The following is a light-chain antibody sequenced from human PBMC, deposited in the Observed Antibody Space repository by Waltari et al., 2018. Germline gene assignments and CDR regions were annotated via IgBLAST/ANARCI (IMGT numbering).Light chain of an antibody. Sequence: QSALTQPASGSGSSGQSITISCTGTSSDVGTYNFVSWYQQHPGKAPKLMIYEVIKRPSGFSNRFSGSKSGNTASLTISGLQDEDEADYYCCSYAGTDTVIIFGGGTKVTVL. CDR3: CSYAGTDTVII. V-gene: IGLV2-23*02. J-gene: IGLJ2*01. CDR1: SSDVGTYNF. CDR2: EVI.